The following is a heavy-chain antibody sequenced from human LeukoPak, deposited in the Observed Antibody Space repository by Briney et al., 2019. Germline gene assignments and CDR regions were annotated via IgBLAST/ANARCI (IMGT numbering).Heavy chain of an antibody. CDR3: ARDRILRAVTTPFGY. J-gene: IGHJ4*02. CDR2: KWYDGSNK. D-gene: IGHD4-17*01. CDR1: GFTFSSYG. Sequence: GGSLRLSCAASGFTFSSYGMHWVRQAPGKGLERVAVKWYDGSNKYYADSVKGRFTISRDNSKNTLYLQMNSLRAEDTAVYYCARDRILRAVTTPFGYWGQGTLVTVSS. V-gene: IGHV3-33*01.